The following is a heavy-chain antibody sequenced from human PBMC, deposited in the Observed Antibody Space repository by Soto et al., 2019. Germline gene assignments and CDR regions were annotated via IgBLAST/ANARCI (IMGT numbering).Heavy chain of an antibody. Sequence: LSLTCTVAGGAVSGSIYYWGWIRHRPRKVLEWIGSIYYSGSTYYNPSLKSRVTISLDTSKNQFSLRLNSVTAADAALYYCAAGDYSGSGTYYNGWFDSWGQGTLVTVSS. D-gene: IGHD3-10*01. V-gene: IGHV4-39*01. CDR2: IYYSGST. J-gene: IGHJ5*01. CDR3: AAGDYSGSGTYYNGWFDS. CDR1: GGAVSGSIYY.